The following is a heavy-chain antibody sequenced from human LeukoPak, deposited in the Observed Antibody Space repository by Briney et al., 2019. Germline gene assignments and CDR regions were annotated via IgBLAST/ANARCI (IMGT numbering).Heavy chain of an antibody. V-gene: IGHV1-24*01. CDR2: FDPEDGET. J-gene: IGHJ4*02. CDR1: GYTLTELS. Sequence: ASVKVSCKVSGYTLTELSMHWVRQAPGKGLEWMGGFDPEDGETIYAQKFQGRVTMTEDTSTDTAYMELSSLRSEDTAVYHCATDQYYDSGSYSFDYWGQGTLVTVSS. D-gene: IGHD3-10*01. CDR3: ATDQYYDSGSYSFDY.